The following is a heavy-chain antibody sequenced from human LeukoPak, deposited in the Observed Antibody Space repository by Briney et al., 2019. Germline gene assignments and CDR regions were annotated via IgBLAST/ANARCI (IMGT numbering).Heavy chain of an antibody. J-gene: IGHJ3*01. Sequence: GGSLRLSCAASGFTFSAYSMNWVRQAPGKGLEWVSSISETSNFMYYRDSVKGRFTISRDNARNSLYLQMSSLRAEDTALYYCARMEDSGHGEDAFDVWGQGTMVTVSS. CDR1: GFTFSAYS. V-gene: IGHV3-21*04. CDR3: ARMEDSGHGEDAFDV. D-gene: IGHD5-12*01. CDR2: ISETSNFM.